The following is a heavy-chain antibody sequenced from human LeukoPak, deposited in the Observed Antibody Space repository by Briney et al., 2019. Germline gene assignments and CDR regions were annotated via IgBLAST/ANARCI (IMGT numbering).Heavy chain of an antibody. J-gene: IGHJ4*02. CDR2: ISGSGGNT. CDR1: GFTFSSYA. CDR3: AKTQGGYSYGFWVDLGFDY. V-gene: IGHV3-23*01. Sequence: GGSLRLSCAASGFTFSSYAMSWVRQAPGKGLEWVSVISGSGGNTYYADSVEGRFTISRDNSKNTLYLQMNSLRAEDTAVYYCAKTQGGYSYGFWVDLGFDYWGQGTLVTVSS. D-gene: IGHD5-18*01.